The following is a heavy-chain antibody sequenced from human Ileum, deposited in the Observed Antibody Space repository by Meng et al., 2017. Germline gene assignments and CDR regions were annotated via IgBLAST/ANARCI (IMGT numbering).Heavy chain of an antibody. Sequence: SETLSLTCIVSGGSISTSSYYWGWSRQAPGKGLEWIGSIYYSGSTYYKPSLKSRVIISMDMSKNQFSLSLSSVTAADTAVYYCAREYSGSSLFDPWDQGTLVTV. D-gene: IGHD1-26*01. CDR1: GGSISTSSYY. V-gene: IGHV4-39*07. J-gene: IGHJ5*02. CDR3: AREYSGSSLFDP. CDR2: IYYSGST.